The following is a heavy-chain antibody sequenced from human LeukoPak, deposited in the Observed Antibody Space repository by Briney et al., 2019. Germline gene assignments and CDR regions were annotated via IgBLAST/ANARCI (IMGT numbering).Heavy chain of an antibody. Sequence: SETLSLTCTVSGDSLNSYYWSWIRQPPGKGLEWIGYIYYSGSTNYSPSLKSRVTISVDTSKNQFSLKLTSVTAADTAVYYCTKGRIQLGYWGQGTLITVSS. CDR1: GDSLNSYY. J-gene: IGHJ4*02. D-gene: IGHD5-18*01. CDR3: TKGRIQLGY. V-gene: IGHV4-59*01. CDR2: IYYSGST.